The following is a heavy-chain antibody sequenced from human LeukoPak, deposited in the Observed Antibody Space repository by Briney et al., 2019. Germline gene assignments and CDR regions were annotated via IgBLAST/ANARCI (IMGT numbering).Heavy chain of an antibody. V-gene: IGHV4-59*12. CDR3: ARGRWELLVEPFDY. D-gene: IGHD1-26*01. CDR1: GGSISTYY. Sequence: AVTLSLTCTVSGGSISTYYWSWIRQPPGKGLEWIGYKYYSGCSNYNPSLTNRVTISVDTSKNQFSLKLSSVTAADTAVYYCARGRWELLVEPFDYWGQGTLVTVS. J-gene: IGHJ4*02. CDR2: KYYSGCS.